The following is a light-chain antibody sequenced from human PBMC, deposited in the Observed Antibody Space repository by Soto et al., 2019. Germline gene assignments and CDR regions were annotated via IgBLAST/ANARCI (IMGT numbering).Light chain of an antibody. V-gene: IGKV3-20*01. J-gene: IGKJ1*01. Sequence: DIVLTQSPGTLYSSPGGRATLSCRASQSVTDNYLAWYQHKPGQAPRLLIYGASSRATGIPDRFSGSGSGTDFTLTISRLEPEDFAVFCCQQYGSWPRTFGQGTKVDIK. CDR2: GAS. CDR3: QQYGSWPRT. CDR1: QSVTDNY.